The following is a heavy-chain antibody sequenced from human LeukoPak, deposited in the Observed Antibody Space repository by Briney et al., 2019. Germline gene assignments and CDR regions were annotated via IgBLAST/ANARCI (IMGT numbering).Heavy chain of an antibody. J-gene: IGHJ4*02. V-gene: IGHV1-3*01. Sequence: ASVKVSCKASGYTFTTYAIHWVRQAPGQRLEWMGWIDAGNGKTRYSQKLQDRVTITRDTSASTAYMELSNLRSEDTAVYYCARDMGSGSLHYWGQGTLVTVSS. CDR2: IDAGNGKT. CDR3: ARDMGSGSLHY. CDR1: GYTFTTYA. D-gene: IGHD1-26*01.